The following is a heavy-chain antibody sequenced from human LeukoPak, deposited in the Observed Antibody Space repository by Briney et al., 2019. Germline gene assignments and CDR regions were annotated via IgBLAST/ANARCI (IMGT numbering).Heavy chain of an antibody. CDR2: ISSSGSTI. CDR1: GFTFSSYS. J-gene: IGHJ4*01. V-gene: IGHV3-48*01. CDR3: ARARSGYYFDY. Sequence: GGSLRLSCAASGFTFSSYSMSWVRQAPGKGLEWVSYISSSGSTIYYADSVRGRFTISRDSAKNSLYLQMNSLRAEDTAVYYCARARSGYYFDYWGQEPWSPSPQ. D-gene: IGHD1-14*01.